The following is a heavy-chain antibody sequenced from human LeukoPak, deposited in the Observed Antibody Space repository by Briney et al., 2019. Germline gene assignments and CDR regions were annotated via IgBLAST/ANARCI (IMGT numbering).Heavy chain of an antibody. Sequence: SSETLSLTCAVYGGSFSGYYWSWIRQPPGKGLEWIGEINHSGSTNYNPSLKSRVTISVDTSKNQFSLKLSSVTAADTAVYYCARRSGIAVAGAFDYWGQGTLVTVSS. CDR3: ARRSGIAVAGAFDY. CDR2: INHSGST. CDR1: GGSFSGYY. D-gene: IGHD6-19*01. V-gene: IGHV4-34*01. J-gene: IGHJ4*02.